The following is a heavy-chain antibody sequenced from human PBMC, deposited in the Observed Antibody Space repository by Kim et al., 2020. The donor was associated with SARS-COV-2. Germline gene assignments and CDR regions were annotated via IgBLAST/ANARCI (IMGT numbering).Heavy chain of an antibody. J-gene: IGHJ6*02. CDR1: GFTFSSYA. CDR3: ANEAILTGYSLYYYYGMDV. V-gene: IGHV3-23*01. CDR2: ISGSGGST. D-gene: IGHD3-9*01. Sequence: GGSLRLSCAASGFTFSSYAMSWVRQAPGKGLEWVSDISGSGGSTYYADSVKGRFTISRDNSKNTLYLQMNSLRAEDTAVYYCANEAILTGYSLYYYYGMDVWGQGTTVTVSS.